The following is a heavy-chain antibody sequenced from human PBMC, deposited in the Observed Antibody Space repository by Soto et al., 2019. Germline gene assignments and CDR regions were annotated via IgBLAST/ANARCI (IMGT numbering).Heavy chain of an antibody. CDR2: TFYRSKWYN. V-gene: IGHV6-1*01. CDR3: AREVGTAYPFEF. J-gene: IGHJ4*02. D-gene: IGHD3-16*01. Sequence: SQTLSLTCAISGDSASSESAAWNWIRQSPSRGLEWLGRTFYRSKWYNDYAVSVKSRITINPDTAKNQFSLHLNSVTPEDTAVYYCAREVGTAYPFEFWGQGTPVTVSS. CDR1: GDSASSESAA.